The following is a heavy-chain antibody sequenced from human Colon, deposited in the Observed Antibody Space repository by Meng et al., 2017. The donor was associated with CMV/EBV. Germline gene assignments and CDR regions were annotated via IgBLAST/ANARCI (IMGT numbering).Heavy chain of an antibody. D-gene: IGHD2-21*02. J-gene: IGHJ4*02. Sequence: EVQLVESGGDLVQPGGSLRRSCAASGFSVTDNYMTWVRQAPGKGLEWVSVLYTGGSTYYADSVKGRFTLSRDNSKNTVYLQMNSLRGEDTAVYYCARVMGGMVTALDYWGQGTLVTVSS. CDR1: GFSVTDNY. CDR3: ARVMGGMVTALDY. V-gene: IGHV3-66*01. CDR2: LYTGGST.